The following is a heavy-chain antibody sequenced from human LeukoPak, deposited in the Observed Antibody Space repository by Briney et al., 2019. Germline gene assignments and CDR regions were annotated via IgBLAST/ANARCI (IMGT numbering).Heavy chain of an antibody. D-gene: IGHD3-3*01. J-gene: IGHJ4*02. CDR3: ARDSYDFWSGYTTYYFDY. CDR2: ISSSGSTI. CDR1: GFTFSSYE. V-gene: IGHV3-48*03. Sequence: GVSPRLSCAASGFTFSSYEMNWVRQAPGKGLEWVSYISSSGSTIYYADSVKGRFTISRDNAKNSLYLQMNSLRAEDTAVYYCARDSYDFWSGYTTYYFDYWGQGTLVTVSS.